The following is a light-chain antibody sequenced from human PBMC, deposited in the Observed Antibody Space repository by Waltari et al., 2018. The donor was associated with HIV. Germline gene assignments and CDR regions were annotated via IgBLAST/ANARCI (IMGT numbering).Light chain of an antibody. CDR2: EAS. V-gene: IGKV1-33*01. CDR3: QHYDSLPT. Sequence: DIQMTQSPSSLSPSVADSVTITCQATQDISNNSNWYQQKSGKAPKLLIYEASKSAIGVPSRFSGSGSGTDFTLTISSLQPEDIASYYCQHYDSLPTFGQGTKLDFK. J-gene: IGKJ2*01. CDR1: QDISNN.